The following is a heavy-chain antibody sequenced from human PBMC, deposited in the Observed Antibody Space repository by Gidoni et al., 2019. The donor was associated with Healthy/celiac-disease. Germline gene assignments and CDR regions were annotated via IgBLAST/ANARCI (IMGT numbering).Heavy chain of an antibody. V-gene: IGHV4-34*01. CDR1: GGSFSGYY. D-gene: IGHD4-17*01. Sequence: QVQLQQWGAGLLKPSETLSLTCAVYGGSFSGYYWSWIRQPPGKGLEWIGEINHSGSTNYNPSLKSRVTISVDTSKNQFSLKLSSVTAADTAVYYCARGRWGRTTTVTTALDSWGQGTLVTVSS. CDR3: ARGRWGRTTTVTTALDS. J-gene: IGHJ4*02. CDR2: INHSGST.